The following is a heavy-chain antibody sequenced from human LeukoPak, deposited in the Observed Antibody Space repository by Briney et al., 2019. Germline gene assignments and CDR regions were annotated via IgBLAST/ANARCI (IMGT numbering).Heavy chain of an antibody. Sequence: ASVKVSCKASGYTFTSYAMHWVRQAPGQRLEWMGWINAGNGNTKYSQKFQGRVTITRDTSASTAYMELSSLRSEDTAVYYCARDASGSYSIDYYFDYWGQGTLVTVSS. CDR1: GYTFTSYA. D-gene: IGHD1-26*01. J-gene: IGHJ4*02. CDR3: ARDASGSYSIDYYFDY. CDR2: INAGNGNT. V-gene: IGHV1-3*01.